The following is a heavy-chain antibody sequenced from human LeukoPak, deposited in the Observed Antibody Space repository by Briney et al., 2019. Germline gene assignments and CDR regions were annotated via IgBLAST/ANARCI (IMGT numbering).Heavy chain of an antibody. V-gene: IGHV3-21*01. J-gene: IGHJ4*02. Sequence: GGSLRLSCAASGFTFSSYSMNWVRQAPGKGLEWVSSISSSSSYIYYADSVKGRFTISRDNAKNSLYLQMNSLRAEDTAVYYCARADIAVAGRPLDYWGQGTLVTVSS. D-gene: IGHD6-19*01. CDR3: ARADIAVAGRPLDY. CDR1: GFTFSSYS. CDR2: ISSSSSYI.